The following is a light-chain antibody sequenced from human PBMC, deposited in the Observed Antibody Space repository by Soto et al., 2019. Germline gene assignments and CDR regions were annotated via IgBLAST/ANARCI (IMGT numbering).Light chain of an antibody. V-gene: IGKV1-9*01. CDR1: QGIGTY. CDR3: RQVHSHPLT. J-gene: IGKJ4*01. Sequence: DIQLTQSSSFLSASVGDRVTITCRASQGIGTYVAWYQQKPGTAPNLLIYAASTGQSGVPSRFNGSGSGTEFTLTFSSMQPEYFATYHCRQVHSHPLTFGGGTKV. CDR2: AAS.